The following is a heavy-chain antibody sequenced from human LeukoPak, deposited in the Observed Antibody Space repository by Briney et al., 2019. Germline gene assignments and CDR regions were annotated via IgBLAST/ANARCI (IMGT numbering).Heavy chain of an antibody. CDR1: GYTFTGYY. J-gene: IGHJ5*02. CDR2: INPNSGGT. V-gene: IGHV1-2*02. Sequence: ASVKVSCKASGYTFTGYYMHWVRQAPGQGLEWMGWINPNSGGTNYAQKSQGRVTMTRDTSISTAYMELSRLRSDDTAVYYCARGSYYDSSGYYNWFDPWGQGTLVTVSS. CDR3: ARGSYYDSSGYYNWFDP. D-gene: IGHD3-22*01.